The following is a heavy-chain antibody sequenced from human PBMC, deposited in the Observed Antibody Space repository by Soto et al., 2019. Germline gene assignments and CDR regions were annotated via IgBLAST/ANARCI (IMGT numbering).Heavy chain of an antibody. CDR2: IYHSGST. CDR3: ARSHCSSTSCYGFY. Sequence: SETLSLTCAVSDVSISSDNWWSWVRQPPGRGLEWIGEIYHSGSTNYNSSLKSRVTISVDKSKNQFSLKLSSVTAADTAVYYCARSHCSSTSCYGFYWGQGTLVTVS. V-gene: IGHV4-4*02. J-gene: IGHJ4*02. CDR1: DVSISSDNW. D-gene: IGHD2-2*01.